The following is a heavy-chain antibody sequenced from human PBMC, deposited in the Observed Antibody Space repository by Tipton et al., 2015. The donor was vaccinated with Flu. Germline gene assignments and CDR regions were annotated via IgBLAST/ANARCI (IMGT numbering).Heavy chain of an antibody. D-gene: IGHD3-10*01. Sequence: TLSLTCDVSGYSISSGYYWGWIRQPPGKGLEWIGSIYHSGSTYHSPSLKSRVTISIDTSKNQFSLKLSSVTAADTAVYYCARRTYYYGSGTSDVWGQGTTVTVSS. V-gene: IGHV4-38-2*01. CDR2: IYHSGST. CDR1: GYSISSGYY. J-gene: IGHJ6*02. CDR3: ARRTYYYGSGTSDV.